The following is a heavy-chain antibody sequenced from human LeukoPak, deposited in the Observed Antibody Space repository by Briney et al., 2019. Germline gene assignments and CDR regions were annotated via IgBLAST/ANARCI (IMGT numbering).Heavy chain of an antibody. CDR1: GFTVSSNY. J-gene: IGHJ4*02. V-gene: IGHV3-53*01. CDR3: ARGLAGDY. Sequence: GGSLRLSCAASGFTVSSNYMSWVRQAPGKGLEWVSVFYIGGSTYYADSVKGRFTISRDSSKNTLFLQMNSLRVEDTAVHYCARGLAGDYWGQGTLVTVSS. CDR2: FYIGGST.